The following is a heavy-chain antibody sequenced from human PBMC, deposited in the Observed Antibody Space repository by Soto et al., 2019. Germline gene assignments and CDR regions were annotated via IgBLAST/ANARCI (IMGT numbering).Heavy chain of an antibody. V-gene: IGHV3-23*01. CDR1: RFTFRNYA. J-gene: IGHJ3*02. CDR2: IWGSGDST. CDR3: ARDPNGDYIGAFDI. D-gene: IGHD4-17*01. Sequence: EVQLLESGGGLVQPGGSLRLSCATSRFTFRNYAMTWVRQAPGKGLQWVSSIWGSGDSTNYADSVRGRFTISRDSSKNTLYLQMNSLRAEDTAVYYCARDPNGDYIGAFDIWGQGIVVTVSS.